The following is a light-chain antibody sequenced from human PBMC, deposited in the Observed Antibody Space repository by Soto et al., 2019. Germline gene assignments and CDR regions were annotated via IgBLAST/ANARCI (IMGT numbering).Light chain of an antibody. CDR1: QSVLYSSNNKNY. V-gene: IGKV4-1*01. CDR3: QQYYSTLSYT. Sequence: DIVMTQSPDSLAVSLGERATINCKSSQSVLYSSNNKNYLAWYQQKPGQPPKLLIYWASTRESGGPDRFSGSGSGTDFTLTISSLQAEDVAVYYCQQYYSTLSYTFGQGTKLEIK. CDR2: WAS. J-gene: IGKJ2*01.